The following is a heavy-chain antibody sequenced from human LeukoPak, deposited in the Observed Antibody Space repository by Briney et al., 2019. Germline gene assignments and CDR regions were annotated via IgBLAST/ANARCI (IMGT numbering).Heavy chain of an antibody. CDR1: GGSISSYY. D-gene: IGHD1-26*01. Sequence: PSETLSLTCTVSGGSISSYYWSWIRQPAGKGLEWIGRIYTSGSTNYNPSLKSRVTMSVDTSKNQFSLKLSSVTAADTAVYYCARGIVGATRGILWYFDLWGRGTLVTVSS. J-gene: IGHJ2*01. V-gene: IGHV4-4*07. CDR3: ARGIVGATRGILWYFDL. CDR2: IYTSGST.